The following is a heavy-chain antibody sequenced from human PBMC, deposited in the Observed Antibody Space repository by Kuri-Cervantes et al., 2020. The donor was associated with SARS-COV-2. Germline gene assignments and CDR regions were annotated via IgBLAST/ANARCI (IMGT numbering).Heavy chain of an antibody. CDR2: ISSSSSTI. J-gene: IGHJ6*02. CDR1: GFTFSSYS. CDR3: ARDRSRIMIFGVVTRYGMDV. D-gene: IGHD3-3*01. Sequence: GGSLRLSCAASGFTFSSYSMNWVRQAPGKGLEWVSYISSSSSTIYYADSVKGRFTISRDNAKNSLYLQMNSLRAEDTAVYYCARDRSRIMIFGVVTRYGMDVWGQGTTVTVSS. V-gene: IGHV3-48*01.